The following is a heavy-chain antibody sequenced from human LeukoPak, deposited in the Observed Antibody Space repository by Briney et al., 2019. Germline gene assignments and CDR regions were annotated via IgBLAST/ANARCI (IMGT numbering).Heavy chain of an antibody. D-gene: IGHD3-10*01. CDR3: VKDLRGGGYYTSFDY. V-gene: IGHV3-66*01. CDR1: GFTVSSNY. CDR2: IYSGGST. J-gene: IGHJ4*02. Sequence: PGGSLRLSCAASGFTVSSNYMSWVREAPGKGLEWVSLIYSGGSTYYADSAKDRFFISRDNSKRTLYLQMSSLRAEDTAVYYCVKDLRGGGYYTSFDYWGQGTLVTVSS.